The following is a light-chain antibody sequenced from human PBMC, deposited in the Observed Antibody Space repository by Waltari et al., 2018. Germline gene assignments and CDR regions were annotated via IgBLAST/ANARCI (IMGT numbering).Light chain of an antibody. CDR3: QQSYNVSFT. CDR2: TTS. Sequence: IQLTQSPSSLSASVGDGVTITCRSSQVIGRFLNWYQQKPGRAPNLLIYTTSTLLRGVPSRFSGSGSGKDFTLSITGLQREDFATYYCQQSYNVSFTFGPGTTVDLK. V-gene: IGKV1-39*01. CDR1: QVIGRF. J-gene: IGKJ3*01.